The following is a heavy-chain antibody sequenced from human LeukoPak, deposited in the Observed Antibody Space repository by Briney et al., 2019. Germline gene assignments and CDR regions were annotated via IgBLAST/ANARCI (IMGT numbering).Heavy chain of an antibody. D-gene: IGHD5-24*01. CDR1: GYTFTSYD. CDR2: MNPNSGNT. CDR3: ARARRDGYNLFGY. J-gene: IGHJ4*02. V-gene: IGHV1-8*03. Sequence: ASVKVSCKASGYTFTSYDINRVRQATGQGLEWMGWMNPNSGNTGYAQKFQGRVTITRNTSISTAYMELSSLRSEDTAVYYCARARRDGYNLFGYWGQGTLVTVSS.